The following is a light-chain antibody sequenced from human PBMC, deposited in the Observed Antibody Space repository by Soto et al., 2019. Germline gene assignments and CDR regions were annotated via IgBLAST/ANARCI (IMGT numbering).Light chain of an antibody. V-gene: IGLV2-14*01. CDR2: EVS. J-gene: IGLJ2*01. CDR1: SNDVGGYDY. CDR3: ASYTVSGTLI. Sequence: QSALTQPASVSGSPGLSITISCSGTSNDVGGYDYVSWYRQHPDRAPRLLIYEVSNRPSGISDRFSGSRSGNTASLTISGLQADDEADYYCASYTVSGTLIFGGGTKLTGL.